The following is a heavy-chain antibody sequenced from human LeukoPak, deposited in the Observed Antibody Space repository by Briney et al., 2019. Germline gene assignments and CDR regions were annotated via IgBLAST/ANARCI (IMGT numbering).Heavy chain of an antibody. D-gene: IGHD6-6*01. V-gene: IGHV1-69*05. CDR2: IIPIFGTA. Sequence: ASVKVSCKASGGTFSSYAISWMRQAPGQGLEWMGGIIPIFGTANYAQKFQGRVTITTDESTSTAYMELSSLRSEDTAVYYCARDRNRIAARPEFDYYYYYMDVWGKGTTVTVSS. CDR3: ARDRNRIAARPEFDYYYYYMDV. J-gene: IGHJ6*03. CDR1: GGTFSSYA.